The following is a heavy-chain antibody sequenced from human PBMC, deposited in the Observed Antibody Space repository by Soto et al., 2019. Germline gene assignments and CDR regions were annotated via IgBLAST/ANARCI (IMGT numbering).Heavy chain of an antibody. CDR2: INHSGST. Sequence: PSETLSLTCAVYGGSFSGYYWSWIRQPPGKGLEWIGEINHSGSTNYNPSLKSRVTISVDTSKNQFSLKLSSVTAADTAVYYCARVEQWLVLFDYWGQGTLVTVS. J-gene: IGHJ4*02. D-gene: IGHD6-19*01. CDR1: GGSFSGYY. V-gene: IGHV4-34*01. CDR3: ARVEQWLVLFDY.